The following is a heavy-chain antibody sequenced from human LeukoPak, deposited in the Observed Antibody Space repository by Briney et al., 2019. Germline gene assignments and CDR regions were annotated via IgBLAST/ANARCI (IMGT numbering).Heavy chain of an antibody. CDR2: IYSGGST. J-gene: IGHJ6*03. CDR1: GFTVSSNY. CDR3: ARESHGSRRYYYYYMDV. Sequence: GSLRLSCAASGFTVSSNYMSWVRQAPGKGLEWVSVIYSGGSTYYADSVKGRFTISRDNSKNTLYLQMNSLRAEDTAVYYCARESHGSRRYYYYYMDVWGKGTTVTVSS. D-gene: IGHD5-24*01. V-gene: IGHV3-53*01.